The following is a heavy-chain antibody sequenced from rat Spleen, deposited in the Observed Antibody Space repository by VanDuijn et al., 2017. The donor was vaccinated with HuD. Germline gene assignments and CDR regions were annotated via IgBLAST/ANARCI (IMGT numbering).Heavy chain of an antibody. Sequence: EVQLVESDGGLVQPGRSLKLSCAASGFTFSDYYMAWVRQAPTKGLEWVATISHDGSSTYYRDSVKGRFTISRDNARGSLYLQMNSLKSEDTATYYCAREDYYNGNWYFDFWGPGTMVTVSS. CDR3: AREDYYNGNWYFDF. J-gene: IGHJ1*01. CDR2: ISHDGSST. V-gene: IGHV5-29*01. CDR1: GFTFSDYY. D-gene: IGHD1-1*01.